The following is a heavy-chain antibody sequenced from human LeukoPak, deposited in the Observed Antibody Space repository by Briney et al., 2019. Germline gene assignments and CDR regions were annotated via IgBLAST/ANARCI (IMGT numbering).Heavy chain of an antibody. V-gene: IGHV1-58*02. CDR2: IVVGSGNT. CDR1: GFTFISSA. CDR3: AAGRYFDLVDY. D-gene: IGHD3-9*01. J-gene: IGHJ4*02. Sequence: ASVKVSFKASGFTFISSAMKGVGQASGHHGEGMGWIVVGSGNTNYAQKFQERVTITRDMSTSTAYMELSSLRSEDTAVYYCAAGRYFDLVDYWGQGTLVTVSS.